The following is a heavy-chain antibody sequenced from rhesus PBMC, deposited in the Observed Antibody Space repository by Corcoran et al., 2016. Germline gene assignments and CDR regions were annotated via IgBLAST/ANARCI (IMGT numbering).Heavy chain of an antibody. CDR1: GFIISANA. J-gene: IGHJ6*01. Sequence: EVQLVESGGGLERTGESRRLSCAASGFIISANAINWVRQAPGKGPEWVSVIGSVGDTFYADSLRGRFTSSRDNSKNTVSLQMTSLRIEDTAVYYCAQDLVQWVQSGSGLDSWGQGVVVTVSS. V-gene: IGHV3-103*01. CDR3: AQDLVQWVQSGSGLDS. D-gene: IGHD5-24*01. CDR2: IGSVGDT.